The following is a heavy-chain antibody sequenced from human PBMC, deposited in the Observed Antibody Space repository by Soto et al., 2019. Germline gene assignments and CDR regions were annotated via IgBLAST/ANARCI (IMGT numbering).Heavy chain of an antibody. D-gene: IGHD3-9*01. CDR3: TRVNTIFLNPAYSSYDIDV. J-gene: IGHJ6*02. CDR1: GYTFATYA. CDR2: INTGDGYT. Sequence: QVQLVQSGAEVKKPGASVKVSCKSSGYTFATYAIHWVRQPPGQRLEWLGWINTGDGYTEYSQHFRGRVTITRDTSASTAYMVLISLRWDDTAMNYCTRVNTIFLNPAYSSYDIDVWGQGTTVTVAS. V-gene: IGHV1-3*04.